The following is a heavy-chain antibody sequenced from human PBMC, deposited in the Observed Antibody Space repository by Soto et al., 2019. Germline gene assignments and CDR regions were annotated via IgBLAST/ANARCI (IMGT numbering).Heavy chain of an antibody. CDR3: ARRYGSAFDI. D-gene: IGHD3-10*01. Sequence: SSETLSLTCTVSGGSISSDFWSWIRQPPGKGLEWIGYISISGNTNYNPSLKSRVTISVDTSKNQFSLKLSSVTAADTAVYYCARRYGSAFDIWGQGTMVTVSS. J-gene: IGHJ3*02. CDR1: GGSISSDF. CDR2: ISISGNT. V-gene: IGHV4-59*01.